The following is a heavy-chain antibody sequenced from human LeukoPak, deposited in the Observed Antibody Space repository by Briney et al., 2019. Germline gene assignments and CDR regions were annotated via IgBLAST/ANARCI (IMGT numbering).Heavy chain of an antibody. CDR1: GGSISSHY. V-gene: IGHV4-59*11. CDR3: ARGRADYYFDY. J-gene: IGHJ4*02. Sequence: SETLSLTCTVSGGSISSHYWSWIRQPPGKGLEWIGYIYYSGSTNYNPSLKSRVTISVDTSKNQFSLKLSSVTAADTAVYYCARGRADYYFDYWGQGTLVTVSS. D-gene: IGHD2-21*01. CDR2: IYYSGST.